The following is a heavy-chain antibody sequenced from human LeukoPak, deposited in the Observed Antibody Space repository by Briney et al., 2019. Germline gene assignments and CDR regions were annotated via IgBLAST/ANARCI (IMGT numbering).Heavy chain of an antibody. V-gene: IGHV3-21*01. D-gene: IGHD3-9*01. Sequence: GGSLRLSCAASGFTFSSYSMNWVRQAPGKGLEWVSSISSSSSYIYYADSVKGRFTISRDNAKNSLYLQMNSLRAEDTAVYYCARDQTLRYFDWLTPYYYYMDVWGKGTTVTVSS. J-gene: IGHJ6*03. CDR2: ISSSSSYI. CDR3: ARDQTLRYFDWLTPYYYYMDV. CDR1: GFTFSSYS.